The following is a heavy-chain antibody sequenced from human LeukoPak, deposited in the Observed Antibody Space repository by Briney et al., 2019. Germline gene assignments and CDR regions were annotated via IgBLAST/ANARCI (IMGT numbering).Heavy chain of an antibody. Sequence: ASVKVSFKASGGTFSSYAISWVRQAPGQGLEWMGGIIPIFGTANYAQKFQGRVTITADESTSTAYMELSSLRSEDTAVYYCARIVVVITTHDAFDIWGQGTMVTVSS. D-gene: IGHD3-22*01. CDR2: IIPIFGTA. J-gene: IGHJ3*02. V-gene: IGHV1-69*13. CDR3: ARIVVVITTHDAFDI. CDR1: GGTFSSYA.